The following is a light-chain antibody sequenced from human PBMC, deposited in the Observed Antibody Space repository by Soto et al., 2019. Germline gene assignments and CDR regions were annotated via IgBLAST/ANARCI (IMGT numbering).Light chain of an antibody. CDR3: MQDAHWPYT. CDR1: QSLVYSDGNTY. J-gene: IGKJ2*01. CDR2: KVS. V-gene: IGKV2-30*01. Sequence: DVVMTQSPLSLPVTLGQPASISCRSSQSLVYSDGNTYLNWFLQRPGQSPRRLIYKVSNRDSGVPDRFSCSGSGTDFTLTISWVEAEEVGGYYCMQDAHWPYTFGQGTRLAIK.